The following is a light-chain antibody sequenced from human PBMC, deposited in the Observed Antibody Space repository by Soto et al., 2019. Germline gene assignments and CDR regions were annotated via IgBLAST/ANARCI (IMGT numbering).Light chain of an antibody. CDR1: QSVSSF. CDR3: QQRINWPLT. J-gene: IGKJ4*01. Sequence: EIVLTQSPATLSLSPGERATLSCRASQSVSSFLAWYQQKPGQAPRLHIYDVSSRATGIPTRFSGSGSGTEFTLNISSLEPEDFAVYYCQQRINWPLTFGGGTKVEIK. V-gene: IGKV3-11*01. CDR2: DVS.